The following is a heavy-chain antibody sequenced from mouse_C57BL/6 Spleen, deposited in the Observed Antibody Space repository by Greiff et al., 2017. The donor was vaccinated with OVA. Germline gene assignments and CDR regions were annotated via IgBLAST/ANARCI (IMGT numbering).Heavy chain of an antibody. CDR3: ARGGIVSYWYFDV. Sequence: DVKLVESEGGLVQPGSSMKLSCTASGFTFSDYYMAWVRQVPEKGLEWVANINYDGSSTYYLDSLKSRFIISRDNAKNILYLQMSSLKSEDTATYYCARGGIVSYWYFDVWGTGTTVTVSS. J-gene: IGHJ1*03. V-gene: IGHV5-16*01. CDR1: GFTFSDYY. D-gene: IGHD2-5*01. CDR2: INYDGSST.